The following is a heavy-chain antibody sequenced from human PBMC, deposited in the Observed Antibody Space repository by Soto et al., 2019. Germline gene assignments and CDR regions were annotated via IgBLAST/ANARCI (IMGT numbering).Heavy chain of an antibody. D-gene: IGHD2-21*02. V-gene: IGHV3-23*01. CDR1: GFTFSSYA. CDR3: AKRRGACQHFDY. J-gene: IGHJ4*02. CDR2: VSIGGST. Sequence: GGSLRLSCAASGFTFSSYAMGWVRQGPGKGPEWVALVSIGGSTHYADSVRGRFTISRDNSKNTLSLKMNCVTAEDTAVYFCAKRRGACQHFDYWGRGALVTVSS.